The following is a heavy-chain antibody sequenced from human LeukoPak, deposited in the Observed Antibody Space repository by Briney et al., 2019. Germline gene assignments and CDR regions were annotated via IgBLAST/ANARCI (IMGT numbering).Heavy chain of an antibody. V-gene: IGHV3-43*01. CDR1: GFHLNDYT. J-gene: IGHJ4*02. D-gene: IGHD6-13*01. CDR2: LNWEGETT. Sequence: PGGSLRLSFAASGFHLNDYTMHWVRQAPGKGLEWVALLNWEGETTYYADSVRGRFIISRDISRDSLYLQMDSLRSEDTAFYYCTRDSEPRREAAAGLDHWGQGTLVTVSS. CDR3: TRDSEPRREAAAGLDH.